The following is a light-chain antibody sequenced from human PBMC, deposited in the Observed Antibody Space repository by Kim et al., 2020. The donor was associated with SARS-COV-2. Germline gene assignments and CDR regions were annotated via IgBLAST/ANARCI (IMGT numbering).Light chain of an antibody. Sequence: TVISSCTRSSGSIDSNYVQWYQQRPGSAPTTLIYENNQRPSGVPERFSGSIDSSSNSASLNISGLKTEDEADYYCQSYDTSNPHWVFGGGTQLTVL. CDR2: ENN. J-gene: IGLJ3*02. CDR3: QSYDTSNPHWV. V-gene: IGLV6-57*03. CDR1: SGSIDSNY.